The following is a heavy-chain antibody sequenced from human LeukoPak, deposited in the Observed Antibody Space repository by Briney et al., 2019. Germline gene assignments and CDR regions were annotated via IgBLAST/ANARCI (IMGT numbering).Heavy chain of an antibody. Sequence: SETLSLTCTVSGGSISSYYWSWIRQPAGKGLEWIGRIYTSGSTNYNPSLKSRVTMSVDTSKNQFSLKLSSVTAADTAVYYCARDSSGWYRYGYYYYYMDVWGKGTTVTISS. J-gene: IGHJ6*03. CDR2: IYTSGST. D-gene: IGHD6-19*01. CDR1: GGSISSYY. V-gene: IGHV4-4*07. CDR3: ARDSSGWYRYGYYYYYMDV.